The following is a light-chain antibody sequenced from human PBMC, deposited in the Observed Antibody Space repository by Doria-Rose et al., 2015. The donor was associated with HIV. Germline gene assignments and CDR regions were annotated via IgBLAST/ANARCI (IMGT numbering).Light chain of an antibody. Sequence: DIVMTQSSGTLSLSPGERATLSCRASQSFSSTYLAWYQQKPDQAPSLLIYDGSTRATGIPDRFSASGSGTDFTRTINRLEPEDFALYYCHQYGTSWTFGQGTKVEI. CDR3: HQYGTSWT. CDR1: QSFSSTY. J-gene: IGKJ1*01. V-gene: IGKV3-20*01. CDR2: DGS.